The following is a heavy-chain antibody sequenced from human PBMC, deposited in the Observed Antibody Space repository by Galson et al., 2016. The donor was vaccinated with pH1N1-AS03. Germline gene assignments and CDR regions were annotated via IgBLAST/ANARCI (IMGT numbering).Heavy chain of an antibody. CDR2: LTPMLNVT. CDR3: AKRDYYDSTYHYPLFDH. CDR1: GGTFGTSA. D-gene: IGHD3-22*01. Sequence: SVKVSCKASGGTFGTSAISWVRQAPGQGPEWMGRLTPMLNVTSYAQKFQGRVTITAGTSTSTVYMELSSLRSDDTAVYYCAKRDYYDSTYHYPLFDHWGQGTLVTVSS. J-gene: IGHJ4*02. V-gene: IGHV1-69*04.